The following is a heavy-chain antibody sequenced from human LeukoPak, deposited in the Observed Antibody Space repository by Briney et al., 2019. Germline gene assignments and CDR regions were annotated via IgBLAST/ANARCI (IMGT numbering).Heavy chain of an antibody. V-gene: IGHV1-2*02. D-gene: IGHD3-10*01. Sequence: GASVKVSCKGSGFTFTAYYIHWVRQAPGQGLEWMGWINPNSGGTNYAQKFQGRVTMTRDTSISTAYMELSRLRSDDTAVYYCAISYYYGSGSYSFWFDPWGQGTLATVSS. J-gene: IGHJ5*02. CDR2: INPNSGGT. CDR1: GFTFTAYY. CDR3: AISYYYGSGSYSFWFDP.